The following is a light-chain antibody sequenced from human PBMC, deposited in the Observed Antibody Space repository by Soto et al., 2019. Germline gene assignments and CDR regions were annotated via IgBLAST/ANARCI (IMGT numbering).Light chain of an antibody. CDR1: QSVTSDY. CDR2: SAS. V-gene: IGKV3-20*01. Sequence: EIVLTQSPGTLSLSPGERATLSCRASQSVTSDYLAWYQQKPGQAPRPLIYSASSRATGIPDRFSGSGSGTDFTLTISRLEPEYFAVYYCHHYGSSLWTFGQGTKVEIK. CDR3: HHYGSSLWT. J-gene: IGKJ1*01.